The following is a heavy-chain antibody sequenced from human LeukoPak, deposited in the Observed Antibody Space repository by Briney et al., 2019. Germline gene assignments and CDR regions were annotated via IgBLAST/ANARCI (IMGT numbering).Heavy chain of an antibody. V-gene: IGHV3-48*01. CDR3: ARGQYDILTGLPLPDS. CDR1: GFTLSNYW. Sequence: GGSLRLSCSASGFTLSNYWIHWVRQAPGKGLEWVSYISSSSYTIYYADSVKGRFTISRDNAKNSLYLQMNSLRPEDTAVYYCARGQYDILTGLPLPDSWGQGTLVTVSS. D-gene: IGHD3-9*01. CDR2: ISSSSYTI. J-gene: IGHJ4*02.